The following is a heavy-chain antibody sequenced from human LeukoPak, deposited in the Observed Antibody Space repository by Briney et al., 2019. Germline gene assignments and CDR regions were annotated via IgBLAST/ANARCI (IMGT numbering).Heavy chain of an antibody. D-gene: IGHD3-3*01. CDR1: GGSFSGYY. CDR3: AGAPKYYDFWSGYQLMGSDWFDP. J-gene: IGHJ5*02. Sequence: SETLSLTCAVYGGSFSGYYWSWIRQPPGKGLEWIGEINHSGSTNYNPSLKSRVTISVDTSKNQFSLKLSSVTAADTAVYYCAGAPKYYDFWSGYQLMGSDWFDPWGQGTLVTVSS. V-gene: IGHV4-34*01. CDR2: INHSGST.